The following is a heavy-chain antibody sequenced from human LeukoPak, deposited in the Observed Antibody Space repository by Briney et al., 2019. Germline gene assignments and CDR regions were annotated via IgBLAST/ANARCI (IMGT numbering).Heavy chain of an antibody. CDR1: GFTFSDYY. J-gene: IGHJ4*02. D-gene: IGHD6-13*01. CDR3: AKDVAALLNYFDY. Sequence: KPGGSLRLSCAASGFTFSDYYMSWIRQAPGKGLEWVSYISSSGSTIYYADSVKGRFTISRDNAKNSLYLQMNSLRAEDTAVYYCAKDVAALLNYFDYWGQGTLVTVSS. CDR2: ISSSGSTI. V-gene: IGHV3-11*01.